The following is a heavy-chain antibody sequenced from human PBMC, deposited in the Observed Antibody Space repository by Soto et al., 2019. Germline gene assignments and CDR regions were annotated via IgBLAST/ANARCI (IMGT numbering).Heavy chain of an antibody. CDR1: GFTFSSYD. J-gene: IGHJ4*02. Sequence: AQPGGSLRLSCAASGFTFSSYDITWVRQAPGKGLEWVSAIGIYANTYYAGSVKGRFTISRDDSKNTVYLQLNSLRVDDTAVYYCAKESTVGSPGDYFDSWGQGTLVTVSS. CDR3: AKESTVGSPGDYFDS. CDR2: IGIYANT. D-gene: IGHD1-26*01. V-gene: IGHV3-23*01.